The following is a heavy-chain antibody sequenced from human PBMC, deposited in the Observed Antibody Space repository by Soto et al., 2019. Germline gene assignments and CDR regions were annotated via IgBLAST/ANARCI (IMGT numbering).Heavy chain of an antibody. CDR2: ISSSSSYI. J-gene: IGHJ6*02. CDR1: GFTFSSYS. D-gene: IGHD2-2*01. CDR3: ARELRTSSYYYYGMDV. V-gene: IGHV3-21*01. Sequence: EVQLVESGGGLVKPGGSLRLSCAASGFTFSSYSMNWVRQAPGKGLEWVSSISSSSSYIYYADSVKGRFTISRDNAKNSLYLQMNSLRAEDTAVHYCARELRTSSYYYYGMDVWGQGTTVTVSS.